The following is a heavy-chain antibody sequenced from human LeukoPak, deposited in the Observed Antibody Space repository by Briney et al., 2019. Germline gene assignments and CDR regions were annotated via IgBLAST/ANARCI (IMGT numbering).Heavy chain of an antibody. D-gene: IGHD5-24*01. J-gene: IGHJ2*01. CDR2: IYYSGST. Sequence: SETLSLTCTVSGGSISSYYWSWIRQPPGKGLEWIGYIYYSGSTNYNPSLKSRVTISVDTSKNQFSLKLSSVTAADTAVYYCASRVPGRGYWYFDLWGRGTLVTVSS. V-gene: IGHV4-59*08. CDR3: ASRVPGRGYWYFDL. CDR1: GGSISSYY.